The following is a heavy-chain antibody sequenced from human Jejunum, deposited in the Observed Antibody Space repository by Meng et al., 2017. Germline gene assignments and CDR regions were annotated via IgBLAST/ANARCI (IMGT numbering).Heavy chain of an antibody. CDR2: ILYTGTT. J-gene: IGHJ4*02. CDR1: GGSISGYY. V-gene: IGHV4-59*01. Sequence: GSLRLSCTVSGGSISGYYWSWIRQPPGKGLEWIGYILYTGTTIYNPSLESRVSISVDTSKTQFSLKLSSVTAADTAVYYCARRNCPNGVCNLYYWGQGPVVTVSS. D-gene: IGHD2-8*01. CDR3: ARRNCPNGVCNLYY.